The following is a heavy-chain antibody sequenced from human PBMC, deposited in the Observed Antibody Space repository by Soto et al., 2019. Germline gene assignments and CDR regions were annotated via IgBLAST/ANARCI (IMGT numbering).Heavy chain of an antibody. J-gene: IGHJ6*02. CDR1: GFTFSDYY. D-gene: IGHD6-13*01. CDR3: AGYSSSWCYGMDV. V-gene: IGHV3-11*05. Sequence: QVQLVESGGGLVKPGGSLRLSCAASGFTFSDYYMSWIRQAPGQGLEWVSYISSSRSHTNYAHSVKGRFTIPRDNAKNSRYLQMNSLRAEDTDVYYCAGYSSSWCYGMDVWGQGATVTVSS. CDR2: ISSSRSHT.